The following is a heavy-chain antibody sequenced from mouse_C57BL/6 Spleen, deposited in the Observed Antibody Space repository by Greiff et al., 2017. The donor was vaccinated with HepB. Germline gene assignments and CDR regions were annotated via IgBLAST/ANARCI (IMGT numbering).Heavy chain of an antibody. CDR2: ISYDGSN. CDR1: GYSITSGYY. CDR3: ARERAYYGMDY. V-gene: IGHV3-6*01. Sequence: EVQLQESGPGLVKPSQSLSLTCSVTGYSITSGYYWNWIRQFPGNKLEWMGYISYDGSNNYKPSLKNRISITRDTSKNQFFLKLNSVTTEDTATYYCARERAYYGMDYWGQGTSVTVSS. J-gene: IGHJ4*01.